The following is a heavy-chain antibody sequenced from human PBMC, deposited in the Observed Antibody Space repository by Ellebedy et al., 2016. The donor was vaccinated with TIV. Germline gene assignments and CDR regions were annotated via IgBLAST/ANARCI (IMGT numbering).Heavy chain of an antibody. D-gene: IGHD2-21*02. Sequence: AASVKVSCKVSGYSLIELSMHWMRQVPGKGLEWMGGFDHEDGETTYSQKFQGRVTMSEDTSTDTSYMELSSLRSEDTAVYFCATDSSKSALVMVTSVHAFDIWGQGTMVTVSS. CDR2: FDHEDGET. J-gene: IGHJ3*02. V-gene: IGHV1-24*01. CDR1: GYSLIELS. CDR3: ATDSSKSALVMVTSVHAFDI.